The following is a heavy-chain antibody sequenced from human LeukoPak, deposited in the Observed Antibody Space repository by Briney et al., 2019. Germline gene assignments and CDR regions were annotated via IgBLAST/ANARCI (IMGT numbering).Heavy chain of an antibody. Sequence: ASVKVSCKASGYTFTGYYMHWVRQAPGQGLEWMGRINPNSGGTNYAQKFQGRVTMTRDTSTSTVYMELSSLRSEDTAVYYCARDQDDFWSGYYYYYYYGMDVWGQGTTVTVSS. J-gene: IGHJ6*02. D-gene: IGHD3-3*01. CDR3: ARDQDDFWSGYYYYYYYGMDV. CDR2: INPNSGGT. CDR1: GYTFTGYY. V-gene: IGHV1-2*06.